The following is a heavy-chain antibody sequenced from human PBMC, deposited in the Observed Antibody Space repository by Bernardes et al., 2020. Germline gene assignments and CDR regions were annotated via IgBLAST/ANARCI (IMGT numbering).Heavy chain of an antibody. V-gene: IGHV3-48*01. CDR2: ISSSSSTI. D-gene: IGHD3-16*01. Sequence: GGSLRLSCAASGFTFSSYRMNWVRQAPGKGLEWVSDISSSSSTIYYADSVKGRFTISRDNAKNSLYLQMNSLRAEDTAVYYCASHRGGFDYWGQGTLVTVSS. J-gene: IGHJ4*02. CDR3: ASHRGGFDY. CDR1: GFTFSSYR.